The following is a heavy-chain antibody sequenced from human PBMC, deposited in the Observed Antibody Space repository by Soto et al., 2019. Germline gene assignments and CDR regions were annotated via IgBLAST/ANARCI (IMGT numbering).Heavy chain of an antibody. J-gene: IGHJ5*02. Sequence: SETLSLTCAVYGGSFSGYYWSWIRQPPGKGLEWIGEINHSGSTNYNPSLKSRVTISVDTSKNQFSLKLSSVTAADTAVYYCARHDYDILTGYPNWFDPWGQGTLVTVSS. CDR1: GGSFSGYY. CDR3: ARHDYDILTGYPNWFDP. CDR2: INHSGST. V-gene: IGHV4-34*01. D-gene: IGHD3-9*01.